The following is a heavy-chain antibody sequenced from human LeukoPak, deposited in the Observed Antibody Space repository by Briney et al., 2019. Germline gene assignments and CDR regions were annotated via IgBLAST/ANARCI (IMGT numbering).Heavy chain of an antibody. CDR2: IYYGGNT. Sequence: SETLSLTCTVSGGSITTITYYWGWIRQPPGKGLEWIGSIYYGGNTYYNASLKSRVTISVDTSKNQFSLKLSSVTAADTAVYYCTRDVGYSYGPAGYWGQGTLVTVSS. CDR1: GGSITTITYY. J-gene: IGHJ4*02. V-gene: IGHV4-39*07. CDR3: TRDVGYSYGPAGY. D-gene: IGHD5-18*01.